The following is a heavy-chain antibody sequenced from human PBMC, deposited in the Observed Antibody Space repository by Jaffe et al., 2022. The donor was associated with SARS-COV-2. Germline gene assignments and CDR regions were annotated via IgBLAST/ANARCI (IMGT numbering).Heavy chain of an antibody. V-gene: IGHV4-39*01. CDR2: IFYSGSV. Sequence: QLQLQESGPGLVKPSETLSLTCSVSGGSMSNSNYYWGWIRQPPGKGLEWIGTIFYSGSVNYNPSLESRVTISVDTSKNQFSLKLSSVTAADTAVYYCARISSNYDFLTGYSTYHFDYWGQGTLVTVSP. J-gene: IGHJ4*02. CDR1: GGSMSNSNYY. CDR3: ARISSNYDFLTGYSTYHFDY. D-gene: IGHD3-9*01.